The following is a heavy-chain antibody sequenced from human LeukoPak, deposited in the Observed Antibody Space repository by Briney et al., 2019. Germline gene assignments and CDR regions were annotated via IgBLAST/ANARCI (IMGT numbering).Heavy chain of an antibody. CDR2: LSYDGSNK. V-gene: IGHV3-30-3*01. CDR1: GFTFSSYA. D-gene: IGHD2-21*02. Sequence: GGSLRLSCAASGFTFSSYAMHWVRQAPGKGLEWVAVLSYDGSNKYYADSVKGRFTISRDNSKNTLYLQMNSLRAEDTAVYYCAKTYCGGDCYGYYYYGMDVWGQGTTVTVSS. J-gene: IGHJ6*02. CDR3: AKTYCGGDCYGYYYYGMDV.